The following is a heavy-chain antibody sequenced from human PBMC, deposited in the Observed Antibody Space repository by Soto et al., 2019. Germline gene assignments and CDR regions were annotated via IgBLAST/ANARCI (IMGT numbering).Heavy chain of an antibody. CDR1: GYTFTSYG. V-gene: IGHV1-18*01. CDR2: ISAYNGNT. Sequence: ASVKVSCKASGYTFTSYGISWARQAPGQGLEWMGWISAYNGNTNYAQKLQGRVTMTTDTSTCTAYMELRSLRSDDTAVYYCARDVDIVATIGLAFDIWGQGTMVTVSS. D-gene: IGHD5-12*01. J-gene: IGHJ3*02. CDR3: ARDVDIVATIGLAFDI.